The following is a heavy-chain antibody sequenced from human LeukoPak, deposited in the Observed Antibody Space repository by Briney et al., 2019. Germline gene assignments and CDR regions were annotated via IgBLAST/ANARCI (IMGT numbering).Heavy chain of an antibody. CDR2: IYYSGST. CDR1: GGSISSSSYY. V-gene: IGHV4-39*01. J-gene: IGHJ4*02. D-gene: IGHD3-22*01. Sequence: WETLSLTCTVSGGSISSSSYYWGWIRQPPGKGLEWIGSIYYSGSTYCNPSLESRVTIFVDTSKKQFSLKLSSVTAADTAVYYCARQDYYYGSGSFDYWGQGTLVTVSS. CDR3: ARQDYYYGSGSFDY.